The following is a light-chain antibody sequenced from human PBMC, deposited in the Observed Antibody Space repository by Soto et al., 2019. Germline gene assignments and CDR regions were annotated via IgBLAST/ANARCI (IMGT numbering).Light chain of an antibody. CDR2: DAS. CDR3: QQRSNWPLIT. CDR1: QSVDSR. Sequence: IVMTQSPATLPVSPGERATLSCRTSQSVDSRLAWYQHKPGQAPRLLIYDASNRATGIPARFSGSGSGTDFTLTISSLEPEDFAVYYCQQRSNWPLITFGQGTRLEI. V-gene: IGKV3-11*01. J-gene: IGKJ5*01.